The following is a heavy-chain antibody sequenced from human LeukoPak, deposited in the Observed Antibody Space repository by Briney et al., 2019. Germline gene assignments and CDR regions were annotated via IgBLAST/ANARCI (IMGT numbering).Heavy chain of an antibody. Sequence: SETLSLTCAVYGGSFSGYYWSWIRQPPGKGLEWIGEINHSGSTNYNPSLKSRVTISVDTSKNQFSLKLSSLTAADTAVYYCAREASHHHNMLWDYWGQGTLVTVSS. D-gene: IGHD3-16*01. CDR3: AREASHHHNMLWDY. CDR2: INHSGST. CDR1: GGSFSGYY. V-gene: IGHV4-34*01. J-gene: IGHJ4*02.